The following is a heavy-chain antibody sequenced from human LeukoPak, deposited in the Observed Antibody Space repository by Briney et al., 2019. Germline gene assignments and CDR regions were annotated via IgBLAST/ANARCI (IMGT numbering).Heavy chain of an antibody. CDR1: GGSISSYY. D-gene: IGHD6-19*01. V-gene: IGHV4-59*12. J-gene: IGHJ4*02. Sequence: PSETLSLTCTVSGGSISSYYWSWIRQPPGKGLEWIGYIYYSGSTNYNPSLKSRVTISVDTSKNQFSLKLSSVTAADTAVYYCARASTVAGTEGHFDYWGQGTLVTVSS. CDR3: ARASTVAGTEGHFDY. CDR2: IYYSGST.